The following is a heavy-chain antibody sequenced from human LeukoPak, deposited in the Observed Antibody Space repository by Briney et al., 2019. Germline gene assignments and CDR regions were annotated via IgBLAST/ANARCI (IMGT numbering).Heavy chain of an antibody. CDR2: IYTSGST. CDR3: ARDRYYYDSSGYYYFDY. CDR1: GFTFSIYW. V-gene: IGHV4-4*07. D-gene: IGHD3-22*01. J-gene: IGHJ4*02. Sequence: GSLRLSCAASGFTFSIYWMSWIRQPAGKGLEWIGRIYTSGSTNYNPSLKSRVTMSVDTSKNQFSLKLSSVTAADTAVYYCARDRYYYDSSGYYYFDYWGQGTLVTVSS.